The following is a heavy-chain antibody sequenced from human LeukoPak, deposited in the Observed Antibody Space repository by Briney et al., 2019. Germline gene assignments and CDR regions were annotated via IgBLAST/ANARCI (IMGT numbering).Heavy chain of an antibody. CDR3: ASLDRGSYYSFDY. V-gene: IGHV3-66*01. CDR1: GFTVSSNY. CDR2: IYSGGST. J-gene: IGHJ4*02. D-gene: IGHD1-26*01. Sequence: SGGSLRLSCAASGFTVSSNYMSWVRQAPGKGLEWVSVIYSGGSTYYADSVKGRFTISRDNSKNTLYLQMNSLRAEDTAVYYCASLDRGSYYSFDYWGQGTLVTVSS.